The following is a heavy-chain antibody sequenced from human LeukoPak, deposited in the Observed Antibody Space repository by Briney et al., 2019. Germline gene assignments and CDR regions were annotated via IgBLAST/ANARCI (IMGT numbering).Heavy chain of an antibody. J-gene: IGHJ4*02. CDR1: GGSISSYY. CDR3: ARTANTAARAPFDN. V-gene: IGHV4-59*01. Sequence: PSETLSLTCTVSGGSISSYYWSWIRQPPGKGLEWIGYVYYSGSTDYNPSLKSRVTISVDTSMSQVSLKLSSVTAADTAVYYCARTANTAARAPFDNWGQGTLVTVSS. CDR2: VYYSGST. D-gene: IGHD6-25*01.